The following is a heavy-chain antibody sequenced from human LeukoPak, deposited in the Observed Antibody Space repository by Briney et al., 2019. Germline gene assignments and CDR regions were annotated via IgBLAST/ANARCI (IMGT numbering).Heavy chain of an antibody. D-gene: IGHD2-21*02. J-gene: IGHJ4*02. CDR2: IKQDGSEK. Sequence: GGSLRLSCAASGFTFSSYGMHWVRQAPGKGLEWVANIKQDGSEKYYVDSVKGRFTISRDNARNSLYLQMNSLRAEDTAVYYCARVPFVVVTANLDYWGQGTLVTVSS. CDR3: ARVPFVVVTANLDY. CDR1: GFTFSSYG. V-gene: IGHV3-7*01.